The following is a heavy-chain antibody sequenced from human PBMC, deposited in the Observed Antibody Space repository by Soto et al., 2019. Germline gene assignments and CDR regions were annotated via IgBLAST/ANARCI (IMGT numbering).Heavy chain of an antibody. CDR3: ARVPTTTAVDNLKYYYYMDV. V-gene: IGHV3-74*01. J-gene: IGHJ6*03. CDR2: ISSDGSST. CDR1: GFTFSTYW. Sequence: EVQLVESGGDLVQPGGSLRLSCAASGFTFSTYWMHWVRQAPGKGLVWVSRISSDGSSTLYADSVKGRFTVSRDNAKNTLYLQINSLRVEDTAVYYCARVPTTTAVDNLKYYYYMDVWGKGTTVTVSS. D-gene: IGHD1-1*01.